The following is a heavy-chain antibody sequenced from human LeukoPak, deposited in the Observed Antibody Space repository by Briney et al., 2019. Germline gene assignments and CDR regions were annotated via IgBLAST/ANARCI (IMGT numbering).Heavy chain of an antibody. J-gene: IGHJ4*02. Sequence: ASVKVSCKASGYTFTGYYMHLVRQAPAPGLEWTGWINPNSGGTNYAQQFQGKVTMTRDTSISTGYMELSRLRSDDTGAYYCARVDSSRRDTIVAIDYCGQGTLVTVSS. CDR2: INPNSGGT. D-gene: IGHD2-15*01. V-gene: IGHV1-2*02. CDR1: GYTFTGYY. CDR3: ARVDSSRRDTIVAIDY.